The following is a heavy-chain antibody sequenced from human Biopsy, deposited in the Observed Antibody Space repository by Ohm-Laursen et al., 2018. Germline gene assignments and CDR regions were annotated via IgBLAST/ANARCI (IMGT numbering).Heavy chain of an antibody. Sequence: GSLRLSCAASGFSFDNYAMNWVRQAPGKGLEWVSTICGSGGSTYYADSVKGRFTISRDASKNTLYLLMNSLRAEDTAMYYCAKGGYCTTTSCYMDVDYWGQGTLVTVSS. V-gene: IGHV3-23*01. J-gene: IGHJ4*02. D-gene: IGHD2-2*02. CDR3: AKGGYCTTTSCYMDVDY. CDR2: ICGSGGST. CDR1: GFSFDNYA.